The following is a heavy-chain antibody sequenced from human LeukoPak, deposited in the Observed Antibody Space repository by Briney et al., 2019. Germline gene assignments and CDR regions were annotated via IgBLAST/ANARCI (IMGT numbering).Heavy chain of an antibody. V-gene: IGHV3-7*01. CDR3: ARDGMLTIRY. CDR2: IKRDGSDK. D-gene: IGHD3-16*01. J-gene: IGHJ4*02. CDR1: GFAFSTSW. Sequence: GGSLRLSCAASGFAFSTSWMSWVRQAPGKGLEWVANIKRDGSDKYYVDSVKGRFTISKDNAKNLLFLQMNSLRAEDTAVYYCARDGMLTIRYWGQGTLVTVSS.